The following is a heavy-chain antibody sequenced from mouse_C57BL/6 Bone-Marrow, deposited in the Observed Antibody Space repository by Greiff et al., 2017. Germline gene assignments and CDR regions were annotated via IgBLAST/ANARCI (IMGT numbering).Heavy chain of an antibody. Sequence: QVQLQQPGAELVRPGTSVKLSCKASGYTFTSYWMHWVKQRPGQGLEWIGVIDPSDSYTNYNQKFKGKATLTVDTSSSTAYMQLSSLTSEDSAVYYCAREYGYDADYAFWGQGNLVTVSA. D-gene: IGHD2-2*01. CDR3: AREYGYDADYAF. CDR1: GYTFTSYW. CDR2: IDPSDSYT. J-gene: IGHJ3*01. V-gene: IGHV1-59*01.